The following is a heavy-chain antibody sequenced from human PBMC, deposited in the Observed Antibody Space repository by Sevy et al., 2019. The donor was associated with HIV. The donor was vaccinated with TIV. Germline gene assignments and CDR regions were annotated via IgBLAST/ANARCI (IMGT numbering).Heavy chain of an antibody. J-gene: IGHJ4*02. Sequence: GGSLRLSCSVSGFNFSTYAMHWVRQAPGKGLEWVAVISSDVIRKYYGASVRGRFTISGDNSRNTLYLQMNSLRAEDTAVYYCAKRPYYYYNSDGHLVSSTDEADYWGQGTLVTVSS. CDR1: GFNFSTYA. D-gene: IGHD3-22*01. CDR2: ISSDVIRK. V-gene: IGHV3-30-3*02. CDR3: AKRPYYYYNSDGHLVSSTDEADY.